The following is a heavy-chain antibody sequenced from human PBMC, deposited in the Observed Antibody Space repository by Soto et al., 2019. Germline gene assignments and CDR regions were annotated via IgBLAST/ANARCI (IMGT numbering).Heavy chain of an antibody. V-gene: IGHV1-18*01. CDR1: GYTFTSYG. Sequence: QVQLVQSGAEVKKPGASVKVSCKASGYTFTSYGISWVRQAPGQGLEWMGWISAYNGNTNYAQKLQGRVTMTTDTSXSTXYMELRSLRSDDTAVYYCARDNEEAARPPYYGMDVWGQGTTVTVSS. D-gene: IGHD6-6*01. CDR2: ISAYNGNT. CDR3: ARDNEEAARPPYYGMDV. J-gene: IGHJ6*02.